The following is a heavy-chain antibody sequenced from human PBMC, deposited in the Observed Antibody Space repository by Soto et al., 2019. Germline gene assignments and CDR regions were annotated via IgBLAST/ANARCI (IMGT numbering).Heavy chain of an antibody. J-gene: IGHJ4*02. CDR3: TRVGGYYGDYPNFDY. CDR1: GSSIRPYY. D-gene: IGHD4-17*01. V-gene: IGHV4-59*01. Sequence: KSSETLSLTCSVSGSSIRPYYWSWIRQPPGKGLEWIGNIYYSGSTNYNPSLKSRVIMSVASSKNQVSLRLNSVTAADTAVYYCTRVGGYYGDYPNFDYWGQGALVTVPS. CDR2: IYYSGST.